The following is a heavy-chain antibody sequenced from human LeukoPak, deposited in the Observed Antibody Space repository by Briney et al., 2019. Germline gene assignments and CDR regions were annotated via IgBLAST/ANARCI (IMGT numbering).Heavy chain of an antibody. D-gene: IGHD3-22*01. V-gene: IGHV1-69*05. Sequence: GATVKVSCKASGGTFSSYAISWVRQAPGQGLEWMGGIIPIFGTANYAQKLQGRVTMTTDTSTSTAYMELRSLRSDDTAVYYCARGPRYYYDSSGYSPVDYWGQGTLVTVSS. CDR3: ARGPRYYYDSSGYSPVDY. CDR1: GGTFSSYA. CDR2: IIPIFGTA. J-gene: IGHJ4*02.